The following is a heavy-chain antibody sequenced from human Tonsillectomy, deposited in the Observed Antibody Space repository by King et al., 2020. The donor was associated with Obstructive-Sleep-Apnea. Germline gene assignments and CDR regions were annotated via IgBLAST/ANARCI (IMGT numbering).Heavy chain of an antibody. CDR2: INHSGNT. CDR1: GGSFSDYY. J-gene: IGHJ4*02. CDR3: AKGSSSWYPDYFDY. Sequence: VQLQQWGAGLLKPSETLSLTCAVYGGSFSDYYWSWIRQPPGKGLEWIGEINHSGNTNNNPSLKSRVTISVDTSKNQFSLKLSSVTAADTAMYYCAKGSSSWYPDYFDYWGQGTLVTVSS. V-gene: IGHV4-34*01. D-gene: IGHD6-13*01.